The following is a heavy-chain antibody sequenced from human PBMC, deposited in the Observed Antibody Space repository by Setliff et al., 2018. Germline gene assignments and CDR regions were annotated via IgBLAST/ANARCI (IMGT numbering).Heavy chain of an antibody. J-gene: IGHJ4*02. CDR1: GGFIRDYY. D-gene: IGHD3-22*01. V-gene: IGHV4-59*01. CDR2: IYYRGTT. CDR3: ARRDSTSYYGYSFDF. Sequence: ETLSLTCTVSGGFIRDYYWNWIRQSPGKGLEWIGYIYYRGTTNYNSSLKSRVTISIDMSKNQFSLKLSSATAADTAVYYCARRDSTSYYGYSFDFWGRGTLVTVSS.